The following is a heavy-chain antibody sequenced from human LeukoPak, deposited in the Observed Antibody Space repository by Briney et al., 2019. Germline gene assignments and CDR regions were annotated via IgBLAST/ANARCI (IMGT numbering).Heavy chain of an antibody. CDR2: ISGYNGKT. CDR1: GYTFTSYD. D-gene: IGHD3-22*01. V-gene: IGHV1-18*01. Sequence: GASVKVSCKASGYTFTSYDVSWVRQAPGQGLEWMGWISGYNGKTNYAQRLQGRVTMTTDTSTSTAYMELRSLRSDDTAVYYCARVRDFYDSSAYLSNFDYWGQGTLVTVSS. J-gene: IGHJ4*02. CDR3: ARVRDFYDSSAYLSNFDY.